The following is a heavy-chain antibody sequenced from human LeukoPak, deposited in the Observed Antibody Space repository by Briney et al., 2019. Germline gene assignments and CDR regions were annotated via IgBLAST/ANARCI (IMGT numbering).Heavy chain of an antibody. CDR2: IKQDGSEK. D-gene: IGHD6-6*01. Sequence: PEGSLRLSCAASGVNISDFWMTWVRQAPGKGVEWVANIKQDGSEKYFVDSVKGRFTISSDNAKNSLYLQMNSLRVEDTAVYYCARRSGDSSSWMGFDYWGQGTLVTVSS. CDR1: GVNISDFW. CDR3: ARRSGDSSSWMGFDY. J-gene: IGHJ4*02. V-gene: IGHV3-7*01.